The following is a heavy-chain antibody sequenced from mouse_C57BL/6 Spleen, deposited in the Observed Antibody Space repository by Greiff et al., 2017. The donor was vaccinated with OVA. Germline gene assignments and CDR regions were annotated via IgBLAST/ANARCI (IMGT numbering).Heavy chain of an antibody. V-gene: IGHV1-85*01. CDR1: GYTFTSYD. J-gene: IGHJ2*01. Sequence: VLLQQSGPELVKPGASVKLSCKASGYTFTSYDINWVKQRPGQGLEWIGWIYPRDGSTKYNEKFKGKATFTVDTSSSTAYMELHSLTSEDSAVYFCARGRISSYNYFDYWGQGTTLTVSS. CDR3: ARGRISSYNYFDY. CDR2: IYPRDGST. D-gene: IGHD1-1*01.